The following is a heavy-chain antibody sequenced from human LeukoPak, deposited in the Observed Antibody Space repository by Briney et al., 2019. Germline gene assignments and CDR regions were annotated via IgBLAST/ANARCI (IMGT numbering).Heavy chain of an antibody. Sequence: GGPLRLSCAASGFTFSNAWMSWVRQAPGKGLEWVGRIKSKTDGGTTDYAAPVKGRFTISRDDSKNTLYLQMNSLKTEDTAVYYCTTVYYDILTGYEDYWGQGTLVTVSS. CDR3: TTVYYDILTGYEDY. D-gene: IGHD3-9*01. J-gene: IGHJ4*02. V-gene: IGHV3-15*01. CDR1: GFTFSNAW. CDR2: IKSKTDGGTT.